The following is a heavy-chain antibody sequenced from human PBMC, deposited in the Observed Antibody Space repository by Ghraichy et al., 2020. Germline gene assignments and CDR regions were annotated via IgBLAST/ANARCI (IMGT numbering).Heavy chain of an antibody. V-gene: IGHV4-31*03. CDR1: GGSISSGGYY. J-gene: IGHJ4*02. CDR2: ISYSGST. CDR3: GRLGNYAFDY. Sequence: SETLSLTCTVSGGSISSGGYYWSWIRQHPGRGLEWIGYISYSGSTDYNPSLKSRVTISRDTSKNQFSLKLSSMTAADTAVYYCGRLGNYAFDYWGQGTLVTVSS. D-gene: IGHD1-7*01.